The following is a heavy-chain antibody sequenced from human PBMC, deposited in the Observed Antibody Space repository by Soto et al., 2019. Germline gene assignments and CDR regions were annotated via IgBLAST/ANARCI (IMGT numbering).Heavy chain of an antibody. D-gene: IGHD2-21*02. CDR3: ARGGPYCGGDCYSYNWFDP. CDR1: GGSFSGYY. V-gene: IGHV4-34*01. Sequence: PSETLSLTCAVYGGSFSGYYWSWIRQPPGKGLEWIGEINHSGSTNYNPSLKSRVTISVDTSKNQFSLKLSSVTAADTAVYYCARGGPYCGGDCYSYNWFDPWGQGTLFTVSS. CDR2: INHSGST. J-gene: IGHJ5*02.